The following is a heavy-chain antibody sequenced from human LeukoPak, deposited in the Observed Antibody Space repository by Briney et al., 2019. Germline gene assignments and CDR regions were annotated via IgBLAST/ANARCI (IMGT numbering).Heavy chain of an antibody. D-gene: IGHD2-2*01. CDR2: IYHSGTT. CDR3: AHASSTKIDY. V-gene: IGHV4-39*07. CDR1: GGSISSTYYF. J-gene: IGHJ4*02. Sequence: SETLSLTCTVSGGSISSTYYFWGWIRQPPGKGLEWIGSIYHSGTTYYGPSLKSRATISVDKSKNQLSLKLSSVTAADTAIYYCAHASSTKIDYWGQGTLVTVSS.